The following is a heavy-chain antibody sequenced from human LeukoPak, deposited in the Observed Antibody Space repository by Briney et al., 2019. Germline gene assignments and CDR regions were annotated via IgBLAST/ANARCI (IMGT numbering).Heavy chain of an antibody. CDR2: IKRKTDGGTA. CDR3: TTGVGYYYDSGTFG. CDR1: GFTFSNEW. Sequence: GGSLRLSCAASGFTFSNEWMHWVRQAPGKGLEWVGRIKRKTDGGTADYAAPVKGRFTISRDDSRNTLWLQMNSLKTEDTAVYYCTTGVGYYYDSGTFGWGQGTLVTVSS. J-gene: IGHJ4*02. D-gene: IGHD3-22*01. V-gene: IGHV3-15*01.